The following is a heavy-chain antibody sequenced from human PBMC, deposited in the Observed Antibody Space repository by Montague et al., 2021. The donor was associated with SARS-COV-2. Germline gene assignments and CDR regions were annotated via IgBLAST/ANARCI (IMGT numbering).Heavy chain of an antibody. D-gene: IGHD4-23*01. CDR3: ATYGEGYGGKGT. V-gene: IGHV4-59*03. CDR2: INYNGET. Sequence: SETLSLTCSVSGGLISHYYWSWIRQPPGKGLEWIGYINYNGETHYNPSLNGRVTLSVDTSKNQFSLSVMSVTPGDTAVYFCATYGEGYGGKGTWGQGSLVTVSS. J-gene: IGHJ4*02. CDR1: GGLISHYY.